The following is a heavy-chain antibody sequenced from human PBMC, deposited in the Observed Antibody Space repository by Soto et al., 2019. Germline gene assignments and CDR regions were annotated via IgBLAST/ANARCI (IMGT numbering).Heavy chain of an antibody. CDR3: ARDDEYSGNGMDV. CDR1: GFTFSNYG. Sequence: QVQLVESGGGVVQPGRSLTLSCAASGFTFSNYGMHWVRQAPGKGLEWVAVILNDGSNRYHADSVKDRFTISRDNSKNTLYLQMNSLSAEDTAVYYCARDDEYSGNGMDVWGQGTTVTVS. V-gene: IGHV3-33*01. D-gene: IGHD3-10*01. J-gene: IGHJ6*02. CDR2: ILNDGSNR.